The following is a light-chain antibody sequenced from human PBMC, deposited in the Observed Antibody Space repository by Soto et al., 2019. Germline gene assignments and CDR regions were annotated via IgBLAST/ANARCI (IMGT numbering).Light chain of an antibody. CDR1: SSDFGSYNL. Sequence: QSVLNQPASVSGSPGQSITISCPGTSSDFGSYNLVSWYQQHPGKAPKLMIYEVSKRPSGVSNRFSGSKSGNTASLTISGLQAEDEADYYCCSYAGSSTPYVFGTGTKVTV. CDR3: CSYAGSSTPYV. J-gene: IGLJ1*01. CDR2: EVS. V-gene: IGLV2-23*02.